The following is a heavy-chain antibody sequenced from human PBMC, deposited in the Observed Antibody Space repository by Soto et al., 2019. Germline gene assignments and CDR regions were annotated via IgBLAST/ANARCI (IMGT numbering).Heavy chain of an antibody. D-gene: IGHD3-10*01. CDR2: ISGSGCIT. CDR1: GFTFTTNA. CDR3: ARSIRGITIDFDD. J-gene: IGHJ4*02. V-gene: IGHV3-23*01. Sequence: GGSLRLSCAASGFTFTTNAMSWVRQAPGKGLERVSAISGSGCITYYVDSVKGRFTISRDNSKNTLYLQMNSLRADDTAVYYCARSIRGITIDFDDWGKGTQVTVSS.